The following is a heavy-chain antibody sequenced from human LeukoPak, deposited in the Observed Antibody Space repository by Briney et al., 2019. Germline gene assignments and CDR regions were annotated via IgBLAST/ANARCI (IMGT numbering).Heavy chain of an antibody. CDR1: GYTFTGYY. V-gene: IGHV1-2*02. CDR2: SNPNSVGT. Sequence: ASVKCSCKVSGYTFTGYYMHWVRQAPGQGLEWMGWSNPNSVGTTYAQKFQGRVTMTRETSISTAYMEDTSVGTAYMELSGLRSDDTAVYYCARDLGGGYFDHWGQGTLVTVSS. J-gene: IGHJ4*02. CDR3: ARDLGGGYFDH. D-gene: IGHD3-16*01.